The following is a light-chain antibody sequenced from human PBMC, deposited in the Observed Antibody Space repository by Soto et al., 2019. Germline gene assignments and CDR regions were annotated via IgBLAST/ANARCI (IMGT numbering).Light chain of an antibody. Sequence: EIVMTQPPATLSVSPGERATLSCRASQSVSSNLAWYQQKPGQAPRLLIYGASTRAAGIPARFSGSGSGTEFTLTISSLQCEDFAVYYCQQYNNGPRTFGQGTKVEIK. V-gene: IGKV3-15*01. CDR2: GAS. J-gene: IGKJ1*01. CDR1: QSVSSN. CDR3: QQYNNGPRT.